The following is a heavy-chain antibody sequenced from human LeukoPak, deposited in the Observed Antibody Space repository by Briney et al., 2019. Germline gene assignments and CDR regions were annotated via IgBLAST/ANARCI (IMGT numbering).Heavy chain of an antibody. D-gene: IGHD3-22*01. Sequence: GASVKVSCKASGYTFTNYGISWVRQAPGQGLEWMGWISAYNGNTNYAQKLQGRVTMTTDTSTSTAYMELRSLRSDDTAVYYCARVWSGDYDSSGYYREVRLYYFDYWGQGTLVTVSS. J-gene: IGHJ4*02. CDR3: ARVWSGDYDSSGYYREVRLYYFDY. CDR1: GYTFTNYG. CDR2: ISAYNGNT. V-gene: IGHV1-18*01.